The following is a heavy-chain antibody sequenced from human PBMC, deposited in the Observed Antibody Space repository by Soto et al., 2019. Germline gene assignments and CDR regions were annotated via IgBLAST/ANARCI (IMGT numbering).Heavy chain of an antibody. J-gene: IGHJ6*02. V-gene: IGHV1-69*13. Sequence: SVKVSCKASGGTFSSYAISWVRQAPGQGLEWMGGIIPIFGTANYAQKFQGRVTITADESTGTAYMELSSLRSEDTAVYYCALANTMVRGVIRPYYYYYGMDVWGQGTTVTVSS. CDR3: ALANTMVRGVIRPYYYYYGMDV. CDR2: IIPIFGTA. D-gene: IGHD3-10*01. CDR1: GGTFSSYA.